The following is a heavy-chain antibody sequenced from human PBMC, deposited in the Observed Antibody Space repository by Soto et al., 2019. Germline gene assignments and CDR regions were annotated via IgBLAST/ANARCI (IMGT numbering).Heavy chain of an antibody. CDR2: IYPGDSDT. D-gene: IGHD3-22*01. CDR3: AGGAGGGAYYDSSGYYSFDY. J-gene: IGHJ4*02. Sequence: PGESLKISCKGSGYSFTSYWIGWVRQMPGKGLEWMGIIYPGDSDTRYSPSFQGQVTISADKSISTAYLQWSSLKASHTAMYYCAGGAGGGAYYDSSGYYSFDYWGQGTLVTVSS. CDR1: GYSFTSYW. V-gene: IGHV5-51*01.